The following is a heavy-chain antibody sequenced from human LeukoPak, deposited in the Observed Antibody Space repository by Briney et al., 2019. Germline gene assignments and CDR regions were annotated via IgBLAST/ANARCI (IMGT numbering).Heavy chain of an antibody. D-gene: IGHD2-15*01. CDR1: GFSFDDYP. CDR3: AKEIDTLGTNAFDI. Sequence: GGSLRLSCAASGFSFDDYPMHWVRQAPGKGLEWVSLINEDGGKTFYADSVRGRFTISRDNSKNSLYLQMSSLRTEDTALYYCAKEIDTLGTNAFDIWGRGTIVTVSS. J-gene: IGHJ3*02. V-gene: IGHV3-43*02. CDR2: INEDGGKT.